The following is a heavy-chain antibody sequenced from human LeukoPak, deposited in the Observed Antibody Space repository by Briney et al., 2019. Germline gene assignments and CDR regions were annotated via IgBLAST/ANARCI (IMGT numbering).Heavy chain of an antibody. CDR1: GGSISNKY. Sequence: PSETLSLTCTVSGGSISNKYWSWIRQPPGKGLEWIGSIYYSGSTYYNPSLKSRVTISVDTSKNQFSLKLSSVTAADTAVYYCARDLSGHWGYYYYYMDVWGKGTTVTVSS. J-gene: IGHJ6*03. V-gene: IGHV4-39*07. D-gene: IGHD7-27*01. CDR3: ARDLSGHWGYYYYYMDV. CDR2: IYYSGST.